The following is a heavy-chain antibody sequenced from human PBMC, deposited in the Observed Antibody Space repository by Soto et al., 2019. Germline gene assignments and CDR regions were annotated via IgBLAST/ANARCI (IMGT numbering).Heavy chain of an antibody. V-gene: IGHV1-46*01. Sequence: ASVKVSCKASGYTFTSYYMHWVRQAPGQGLEWMGIINPSGGSTSYAQKFQGRVTMTRDTSTSTVYMELSGLRSEDTAVYYCARDHKDIVLRVYAIPPSYGFDIWGQGTMVTVSS. D-gene: IGHD2-8*01. CDR2: INPSGGST. CDR1: GYTFTSYY. J-gene: IGHJ3*02. CDR3: ARDHKDIVLRVYAIPPSYGFDI.